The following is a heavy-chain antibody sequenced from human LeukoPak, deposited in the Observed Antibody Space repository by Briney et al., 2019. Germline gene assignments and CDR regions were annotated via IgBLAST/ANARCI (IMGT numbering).Heavy chain of an antibody. Sequence: GASVKVSCKASGNSFTKFGINWVRQAPGQGLEWRGWISAYNGNTNYAQRFQGRVTMTTDTSTSTAYMELRSLRSDDTAVYYCARVPDYYDSTPGGDIWGQGTMVTVSS. D-gene: IGHD3-22*01. CDR3: ARVPDYYDSTPGGDI. V-gene: IGHV1-18*01. CDR2: ISAYNGNT. CDR1: GNSFTKFG. J-gene: IGHJ3*02.